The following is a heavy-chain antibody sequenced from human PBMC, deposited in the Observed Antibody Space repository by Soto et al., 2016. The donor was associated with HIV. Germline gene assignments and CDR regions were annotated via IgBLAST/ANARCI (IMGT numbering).Heavy chain of an antibody. J-gene: IGHJ6*02. CDR1: GFTFSSYS. Sequence: EVQLVESGGGLEQPGGSLRLSCAASGFTFSSYSMNWVRQAPGKGLEWVSYISSSSDTIYYADSVKGRFTISRDNAKKSLYLQMNSLRVEDMAVYYCARDLSRWEPHYYFNFGMDVWGQGTTVTVSS. CDR2: ISSSSDTI. V-gene: IGHV3-48*04. D-gene: IGHD1-26*01. CDR3: ARDLSRWEPHYYFNFGMDV.